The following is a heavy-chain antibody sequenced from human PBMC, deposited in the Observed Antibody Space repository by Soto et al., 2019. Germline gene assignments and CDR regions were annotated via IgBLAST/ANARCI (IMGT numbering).Heavy chain of an antibody. J-gene: IGHJ4*02. D-gene: IGHD2-15*01. CDR3: AKDILGGYCSGGSCYGYFDY. V-gene: IGHV3-9*01. CDR2: ISWNSGSI. CDR1: GFTFDDYA. Sequence: EVQLVESGGCLVQPGRSLRLSCAASGFTFDDYAMHWVRQARGKGLEWVSGISWNSGSIGYADSVKGRFTISRDNAKNSLYLQMNSLRAEDTALYYCAKDILGGYCSGGSCYGYFDYWGQGTLVTVSS.